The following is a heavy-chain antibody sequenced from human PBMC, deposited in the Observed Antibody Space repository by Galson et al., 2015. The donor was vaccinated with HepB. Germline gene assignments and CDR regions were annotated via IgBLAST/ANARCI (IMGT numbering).Heavy chain of an antibody. D-gene: IGHD2-15*01. CDR2: ISGSGGST. CDR3: VDLHGSGNTYAY. Sequence: SLRLSCAASGLTFSSYAMNWVRQAPGKGLEWVSAISGSGGSTYYADSVKGRFTISRDNSKNTLYLQMNSLRAEDTAVYYCVDLHGSGNTYAYWGQGTLVTVSS. V-gene: IGHV3-23*01. CDR1: GLTFSSYA. J-gene: IGHJ4*02.